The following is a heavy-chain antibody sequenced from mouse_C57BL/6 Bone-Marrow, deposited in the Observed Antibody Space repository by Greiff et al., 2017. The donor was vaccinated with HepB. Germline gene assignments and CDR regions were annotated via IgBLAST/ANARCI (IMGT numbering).Heavy chain of an antibody. D-gene: IGHD3-3*01. J-gene: IGHJ3*01. Sequence: EVKVVESGGDLVKPGGSLKLSCAASGFTFSSYGMSWVRQTPDKRLEWVATISSGGSYTYYPDSVKGRFTISRDNAKNTLYLQMSSLKSEDTAMYYCARQRDFAYWGQGTLVTVSA. V-gene: IGHV5-6*01. CDR1: GFTFSSYG. CDR2: ISSGGSYT. CDR3: ARQRDFAY.